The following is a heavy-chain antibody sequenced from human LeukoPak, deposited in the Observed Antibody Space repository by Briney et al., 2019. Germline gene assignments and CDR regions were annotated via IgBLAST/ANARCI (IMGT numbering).Heavy chain of an antibody. D-gene: IGHD3-16*01. J-gene: IGHJ4*02. CDR1: GFTFSSHW. Sequence: GGSLRLSCAASGFTFSSHWMHWVRQAPGKGLEWVSSISSSSSYIYYADSVKGRFTISRDNAKNSLYLQMNSLRAEDTAVYYCARDLGNAHDYWGQGTLVTVSS. V-gene: IGHV3-21*01. CDR3: ARDLGNAHDY. CDR2: ISSSSSYI.